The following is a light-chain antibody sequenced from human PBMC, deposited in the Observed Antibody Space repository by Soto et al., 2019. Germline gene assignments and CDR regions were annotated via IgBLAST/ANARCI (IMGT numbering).Light chain of an antibody. Sequence: QSVLTQPPSVSGAPGQRVTISCTGSSSNIGAGYDVHWYQQLPGTAPKLLIYGISNRPSGVPDRFSGSKSGTSASLAITGLQAEDEADYYCQSYESSKSGVVFGGGTKLTVL. J-gene: IGLJ2*01. CDR3: QSYESSKSGVV. CDR1: SSNIGAGYD. CDR2: GIS. V-gene: IGLV1-40*01.